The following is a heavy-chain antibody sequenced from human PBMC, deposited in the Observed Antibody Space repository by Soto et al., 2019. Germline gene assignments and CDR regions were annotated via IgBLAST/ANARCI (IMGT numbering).Heavy chain of an antibody. Sequence: ASVKVSCKASGYTFTSYYMHRVRQAPGQGLEWMGIINPSGGSTSYAQKFQGRVTMTRDTSTSTVYMELSSLRSEDTAVYYCARDGSLVIAITRGLYYFDYWGQGTLVTVSS. D-gene: IGHD2-21*01. V-gene: IGHV1-46*03. CDR1: GYTFTSYY. J-gene: IGHJ4*02. CDR3: ARDGSLVIAITRGLYYFDY. CDR2: INPSGGST.